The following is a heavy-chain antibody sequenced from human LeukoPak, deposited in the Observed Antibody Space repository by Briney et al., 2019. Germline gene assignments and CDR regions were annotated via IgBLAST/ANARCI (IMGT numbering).Heavy chain of an antibody. J-gene: IGHJ4*02. CDR2: MNPNSGNT. D-gene: IGHD2-2*01. CDR3: ARDRVGVVVPAAMPID. V-gene: IGHV1-8*01. Sequence: GASVKVSCKASGYTFTSYDINWVRQATGQGLEWMGWMNPNSGNTGYAQKFQGRVTMTRNTSISTAYMELSSLRSEDTAVYYCARDRVGVVVPAAMPIDWGQGTLVTVSS. CDR1: GYTFTSYD.